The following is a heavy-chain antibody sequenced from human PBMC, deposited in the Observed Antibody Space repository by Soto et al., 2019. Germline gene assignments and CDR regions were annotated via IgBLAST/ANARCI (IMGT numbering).Heavy chain of an antibody. V-gene: IGHV3-9*01. CDR3: VKDISGAYSGPNYDA. CDR2: LNWNSVTP. CDR1: GFNFGDYA. D-gene: IGHD1-26*01. Sequence: PGGSLRLSCAASGFNFGDYAMHWFRQTPGKGLEWVSFLNWNSVTPGYGDSVKGRFSISRDNGKYALYLQMTSLRPEDTALYYCVKDISGAYSGPNYDAWGQGTLVTV. J-gene: IGHJ4*02.